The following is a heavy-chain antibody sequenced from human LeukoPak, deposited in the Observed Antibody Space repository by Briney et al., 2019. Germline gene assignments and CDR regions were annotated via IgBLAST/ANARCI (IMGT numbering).Heavy chain of an antibody. V-gene: IGHV3-74*01. CDR1: GFTFSAYY. CDR2: ISADESAT. Sequence: GGSLRLSCAASGFTFSAYYMHWVRQAPGKGLEWVSRISADESATVYADSVRGRFTISRDNSKNTLYLQMNSLRAEDTAVYYCAKDLNPPYYDFWSGSKESSDYWGQGTLVTVSS. CDR3: AKDLNPPYYDFWSGSKESSDY. D-gene: IGHD3-3*01. J-gene: IGHJ4*02.